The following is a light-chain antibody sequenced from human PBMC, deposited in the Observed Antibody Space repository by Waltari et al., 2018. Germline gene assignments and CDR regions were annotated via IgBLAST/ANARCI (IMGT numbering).Light chain of an antibody. V-gene: IGLV2-14*01. CDR1: DRDVGSYDY. CDR2: EVN. CDR3: SSYRSTSTPYV. J-gene: IGLJ1*01. Sequence: QSALTQPASVSGSPGQSITISCTGTDRDVGSYDYVSWDQQYPGKAPKLMIYEVNNRPTGVSRRFSGSKSGNTASLTISGLQPEDEGDYYCSSYRSTSTPYVFGTGTKVTVL.